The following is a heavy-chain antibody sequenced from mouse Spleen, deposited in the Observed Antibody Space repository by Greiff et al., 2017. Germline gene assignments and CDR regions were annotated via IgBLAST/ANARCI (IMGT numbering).Heavy chain of an antibody. V-gene: IGHV5-9-3*01. CDR3: ARPYGYDERAYYFDY. J-gene: IGHJ2*01. CDR1: GFTFSSYA. D-gene: IGHD2-2*01. Sequence: EVQGVESGGGLVKPGGSLKLSCAASGFTFSSYAMSWVRQTPEKRLEWVATISSGGSYTYYPDSVKGRFTISRDNAKNTLYLQMSSLRSEDTAMYYCARPYGYDERAYYFDYWGQGTTLTVSS. CDR2: ISSGGSYT.